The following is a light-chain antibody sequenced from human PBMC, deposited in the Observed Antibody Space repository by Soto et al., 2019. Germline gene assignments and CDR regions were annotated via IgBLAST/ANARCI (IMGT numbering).Light chain of an antibody. CDR2: GAS. J-gene: IGKJ4*01. Sequence: EVVMTQSPATLSVSPGERATLSCRPSQSVSTKLAWYQQKPGQTPRLLIYGASTRATGIPARFSGSGSGTEFTLTISSLQSEDFALYYCQQYDNWPPLTFGGGTKVEIK. CDR1: QSVSTK. CDR3: QQYDNWPPLT. V-gene: IGKV3-15*01.